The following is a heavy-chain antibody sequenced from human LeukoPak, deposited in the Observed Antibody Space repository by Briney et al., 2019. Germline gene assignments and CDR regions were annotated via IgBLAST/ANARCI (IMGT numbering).Heavy chain of an antibody. J-gene: IGHJ5*02. CDR3: ARQPEKLVASAQGSWFDP. CDR1: GFTFSNYG. V-gene: IGHV3-33*01. D-gene: IGHD2-8*02. CDR2: IWYDGNHK. Sequence: PGGSLRLSCAASGFTFSNYGMHWVRQAAGKGLEWVAVIWYDGNHKYYADSVKGRFTISRENSKNTLFLQMNSLRAEDTAVYYCARQPEKLVASAQGSWFDPWGQGTLVTVSS.